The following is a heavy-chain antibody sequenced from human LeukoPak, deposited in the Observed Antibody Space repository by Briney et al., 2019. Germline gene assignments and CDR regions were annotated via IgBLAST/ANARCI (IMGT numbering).Heavy chain of an antibody. CDR1: GGSFSGYY. J-gene: IGHJ4*02. Sequence: PSETLXLXXXXXGGSFSGYYWSWIRQPPGKGLEWIGEINHSGSTNYNPSLKSRGTISVDTSKNQFSLKLSSVTAADTAVYYCARGAYGSGSSYDYWGQGTLVTVSS. CDR2: INHSGST. D-gene: IGHD3-10*01. V-gene: IGHV4-34*01. CDR3: ARGAYGSGSSYDY.